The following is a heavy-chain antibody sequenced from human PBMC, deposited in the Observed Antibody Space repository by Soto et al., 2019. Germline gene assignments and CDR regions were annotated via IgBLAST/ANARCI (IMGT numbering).Heavy chain of an antibody. CDR3: ARVRWKHIYGPTSNKAFDI. CDR1: GYTFTGYY. CDR2: IDPNSGGT. Sequence: APVKVSCKASGYTFTGYYMHWVRQAPGQGLEWMGWIDPNSGGTNYAQKFQGRVTMTRDTSISTAYMELSRLRSDDTAVYYCARVRWKHIYGPTSNKAFDIWGQGTIVTVSS. V-gene: IGHV1-2*02. D-gene: IGHD2-21*01. J-gene: IGHJ3*02.